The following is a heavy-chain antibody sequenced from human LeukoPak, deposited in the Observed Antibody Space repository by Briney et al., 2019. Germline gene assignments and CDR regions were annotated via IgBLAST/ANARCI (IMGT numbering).Heavy chain of an antibody. Sequence: ASVKVSCKASGYTFTGYYMHWVRQAPGQGLEWMGWINPNSGGTNYAQKFQGRVTMTRDTSISTAYMELSRLRSDDTAVYYCARSWRHCSGGYPIDYWGQGTQVTVSS. D-gene: IGHD2-15*01. J-gene: IGHJ4*02. V-gene: IGHV1-2*02. CDR1: GYTFTGYY. CDR2: INPNSGGT. CDR3: ARSWRHCSGGYPIDY.